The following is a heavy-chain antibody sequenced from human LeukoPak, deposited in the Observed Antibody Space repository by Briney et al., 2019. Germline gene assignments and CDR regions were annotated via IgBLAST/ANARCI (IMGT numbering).Heavy chain of an antibody. CDR1: GYSFIGYQ. V-gene: IGHV1-2*02. J-gene: IGHJ4*02. CDR2: INPNSGGT. Sequence: ASVKVSCKASGYSFIGYQMHWVPQAPGQGLEWMGWINPNSGGTNYAQKFQGRVTMTRDTSISTAYMELSRLRSDDTAVYYCARAPVVVVTASLDYWGQGTLVTVSS. D-gene: IGHD2-15*01. CDR3: ARAPVVVVTASLDY.